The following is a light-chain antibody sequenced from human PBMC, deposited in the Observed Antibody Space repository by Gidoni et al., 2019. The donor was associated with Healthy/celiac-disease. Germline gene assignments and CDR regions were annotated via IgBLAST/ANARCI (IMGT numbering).Light chain of an antibody. CDR1: QGMSNY. Sequence: QMTQSPSSLSASVGDRVTITCRASQGMSNYLAWYQQKPGKVPKLLIYAASTLQSGVPSRFSGSGSGTDFTLTISSLQPYDVATYYCQKYNSEFTFGPGTKVDIK. J-gene: IGKJ3*01. V-gene: IGKV1-27*01. CDR2: AAS. CDR3: QKYNSEFT.